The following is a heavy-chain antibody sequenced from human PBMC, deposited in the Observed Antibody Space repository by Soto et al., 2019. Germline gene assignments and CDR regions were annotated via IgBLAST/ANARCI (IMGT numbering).Heavy chain of an antibody. J-gene: IGHJ4*02. CDR3: ALKGCSGGSCPEHY. V-gene: IGHV3-23*01. CDR2: ISGSGGST. CDR1: GFTFSSYA. Sequence: GGSLRLSCAASGFTFSSYAMSGVRQAPGKGLEWVSAISGSGGSTYYADSVKGRFTISRDNSKNTLYLQMNSLRAEDTAVYYCALKGCSGGSCPEHYWGQGTLVTVSS. D-gene: IGHD2-15*01.